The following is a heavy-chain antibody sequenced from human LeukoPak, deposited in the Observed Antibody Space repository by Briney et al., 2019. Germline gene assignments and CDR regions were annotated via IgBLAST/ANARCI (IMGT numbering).Heavy chain of an antibody. Sequence: GASVRVSCKASGYPFTGYYMHWVRQAPGQGLEWMGWINPNSGCTSYTQKFQGRVNITSDTSLSTVYMALSRLTSDDTAVYFCARAMGTLAAGDHWGQGTLVTVSS. CDR1: GYPFTGYY. V-gene: IGHV1-2*02. J-gene: IGHJ4*02. CDR3: ARAMGTLAAGDH. D-gene: IGHD7-27*01. CDR2: INPNSGCT.